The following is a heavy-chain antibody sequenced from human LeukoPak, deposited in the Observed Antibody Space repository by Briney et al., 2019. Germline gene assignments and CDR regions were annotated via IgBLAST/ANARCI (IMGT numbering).Heavy chain of an antibody. D-gene: IGHD1-26*01. J-gene: IGHJ3*02. V-gene: IGHV4-4*07. CDR1: GGSINSYY. CDR2: IYPSGSP. Sequence: SETLSLTCTVSGGSINSYYWSWIRQPAGKGLEWIGRIYPSGSPNYNPSLKSRVTMSVDASKKQLSLNLSSVTAADTAVYYCARFPWELRGFDIWGQGTMVTVSS. CDR3: ARFPWELRGFDI.